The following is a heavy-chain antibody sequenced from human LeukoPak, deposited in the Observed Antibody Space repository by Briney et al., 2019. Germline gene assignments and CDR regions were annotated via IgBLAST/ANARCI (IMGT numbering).Heavy chain of an antibody. Sequence: PSETLSLTCAVYGGSFSGYYWSWIRQPPGKGLEWIGEINHSGSTNYNPSLKSRVTISVDTSKNQFSLKLSSVTAADTAVYYCARRPPSYYYYMDVWGKGTTVTISS. CDR3: ARRPPSYYYYMDV. J-gene: IGHJ6*03. V-gene: IGHV4-34*01. CDR2: INHSGST. CDR1: GGSFSGYY.